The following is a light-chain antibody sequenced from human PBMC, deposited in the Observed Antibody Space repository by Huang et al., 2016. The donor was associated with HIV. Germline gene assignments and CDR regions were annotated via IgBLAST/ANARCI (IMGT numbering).Light chain of an antibody. CDR1: QRVSSN. J-gene: IGKJ1*01. CDR2: GAS. Sequence: EIVMTQSPATLSVSPGERATRSCRACQRVSSNFAWYQQKPGQAPRLLIYGASTSGTGIPARVSGSGSGTEFTRTISSLQSEDFAVYYCQQYNNWPQTFGQGTKVEIK. CDR3: QQYNNWPQT. V-gene: IGKV3-15*01.